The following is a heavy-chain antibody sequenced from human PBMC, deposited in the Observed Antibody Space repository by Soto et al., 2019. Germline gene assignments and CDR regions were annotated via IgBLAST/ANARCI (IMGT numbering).Heavy chain of an antibody. D-gene: IGHD3-10*01. CDR3: ARGLWFGGAGGIDV. CDR2: ISYDGSNK. Sequence: QVQLVESGGGVVQPGRSLRLSCAASGFTFSSYAMHCVRQAPGKGLEWVAVISYDGSNKYYADSVKGRFTISRDNSKNMLYLQMNSLRAEATAVYYCARGLWFGGAGGIDVCGPGTTVTVSS. CDR1: GFTFSSYA. J-gene: IGHJ6*02. V-gene: IGHV3-30*14.